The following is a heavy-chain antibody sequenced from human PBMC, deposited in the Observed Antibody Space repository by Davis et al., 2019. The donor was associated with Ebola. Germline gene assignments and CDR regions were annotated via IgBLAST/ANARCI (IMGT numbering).Heavy chain of an antibody. CDR2: INCSGGST. CDR3: ARDLLLGYGSTGSDY. J-gene: IGHJ4*02. V-gene: IGHV1-46*01. Sequence: AASVKVSCKTSGYTFTSRHIHWVRQAPGQGLEWMGMINCSGGSTTSAEKFKDRLTMTRDTTRSSVYLELTGLRFDDTAVYFCARDLLLGYGSTGSDYWGQGTLVTVSS. CDR1: GYTFTSRH. D-gene: IGHD3-10*01.